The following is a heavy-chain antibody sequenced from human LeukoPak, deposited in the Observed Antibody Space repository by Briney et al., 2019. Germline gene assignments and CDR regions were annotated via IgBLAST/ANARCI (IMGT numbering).Heavy chain of an antibody. J-gene: IGHJ4*02. V-gene: IGHV4-59*01. Sequence: SETLSLTCTVSGGSISSYYWSWIRQPPGKGLEWIGYIYYSGSTNYNPSLKSRVTISVDTSKNQFSLKLSSVTAADTAVYYCARDDGGTFDYWGLGTLVTVSS. CDR1: GGSISSYY. CDR2: IYYSGST. D-gene: IGHD3-16*01. CDR3: ARDDGGTFDY.